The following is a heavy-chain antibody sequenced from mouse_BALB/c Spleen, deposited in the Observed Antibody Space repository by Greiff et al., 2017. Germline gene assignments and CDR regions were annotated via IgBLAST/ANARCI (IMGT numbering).Heavy chain of an antibody. D-gene: IGHD2-10*02. CDR2: ISSGGST. CDR1: GFTFSSYA. Sequence: EVQGVESGGGLVKPGGSLKLSCAASGFTFSSYAMSWVRQTPEKRLEWVASISSGGSTYYPDSVKGRFTISRDNARNILYLQMSSLRSEDTAMYYCARRGYGPYYYAMDYWGQGTSVTVSS. CDR3: ARRGYGPYYYAMDY. J-gene: IGHJ4*01. V-gene: IGHV5-6-5*01.